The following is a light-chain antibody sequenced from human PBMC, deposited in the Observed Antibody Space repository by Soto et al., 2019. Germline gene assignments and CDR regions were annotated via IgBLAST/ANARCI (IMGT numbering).Light chain of an antibody. Sequence: DIQMTQSPSSLSASVGDRVTITCRASQGIRDALGWYQQKPGKAPKRLIYAASSLQSGGTSRFSGSRSGKELTLTISSLQPEDFATYYCLQHNSYPQTFGQGTQVEIK. CDR2: AAS. CDR3: LQHNSYPQT. J-gene: IGKJ1*01. CDR1: QGIRDA. V-gene: IGKV1-17*01.